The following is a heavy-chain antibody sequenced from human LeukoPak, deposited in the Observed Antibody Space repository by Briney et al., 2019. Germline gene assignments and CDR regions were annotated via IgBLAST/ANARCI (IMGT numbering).Heavy chain of an antibody. CDR1: GFTFSSYS. V-gene: IGHV3-23*01. J-gene: IGHJ4*02. D-gene: IGHD3-3*01. CDR3: AKGSGLLECSSHTHFDY. Sequence: GGSLRLSCAVSGFTFSSYSMNWGRPAPGEGLEWGSAISGSGGSTYYAHSVKGRFTISRDNSKDTLYLHTNSLRAEATAVYYCAKGSGLLECSSHTHFDYWGQGPLVTVSS. CDR2: ISGSGGST.